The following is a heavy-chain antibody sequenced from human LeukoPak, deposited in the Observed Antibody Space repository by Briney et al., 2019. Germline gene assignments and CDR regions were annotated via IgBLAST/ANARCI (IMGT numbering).Heavy chain of an antibody. V-gene: IGHV3-11*04. J-gene: IGHJ3*02. CDR3: ARDLAPVLRFLEWLSPPRQHDPFDI. D-gene: IGHD3-3*01. Sequence: GGSLRLSCAASGFTFSDYYMSWIRQAPGKGLEWVSYISSSGSIIYYADSVKGRFTISRDNAKNSLYLQMNSLRAEDTAVYYCARDLAPVLRFLEWLSPPRQHDPFDIWCQGTMVTVSS. CDR1: GFTFSDYY. CDR2: ISSSGSII.